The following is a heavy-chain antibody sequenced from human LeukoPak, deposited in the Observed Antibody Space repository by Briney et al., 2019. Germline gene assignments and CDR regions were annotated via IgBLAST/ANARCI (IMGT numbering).Heavy chain of an antibody. CDR1: GGSISTYY. CDR2: IYYSGTT. D-gene: IGHD3-10*01. CDR3: ARETRITMVRGVIVQGFMLDP. J-gene: IGHJ5*02. Sequence: SETLSLTCTVSGGSISTYYWNWIRQPPGKGLEWIGYIYYSGTTNYNPSLKSRVSMSVDTSKNQFSLKLSSVTAADTAVYYCARETRITMVRGVIVQGFMLDPWGQGTLVTVSS. V-gene: IGHV4-59*01.